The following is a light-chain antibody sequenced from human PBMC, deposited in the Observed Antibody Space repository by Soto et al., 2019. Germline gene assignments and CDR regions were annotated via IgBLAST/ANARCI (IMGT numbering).Light chain of an antibody. CDR1: SSNIGAGYD. CDR3: QSYDSSLSDVV. V-gene: IGLV1-40*01. J-gene: IGLJ2*01. Sequence: QSVLTQPPSVSGAPGQSVNISCTGSSSNIGAGYDVHWYQQLPGTAPKLLIYGNSNRPSGVPDRFSGSKSGTSASLAITGLHAEDEDDYYCQSYDSSLSDVVFGGGTKLTVL. CDR2: GNS.